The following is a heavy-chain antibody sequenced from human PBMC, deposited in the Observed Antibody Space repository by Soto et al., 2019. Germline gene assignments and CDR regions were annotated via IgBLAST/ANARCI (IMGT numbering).Heavy chain of an antibody. Sequence: QVQLQESGPGLVKPSETLSLTCTVSGGSISSYYWSWIRQQPGKGLEWIGYIYYSGSTNYNPSLRSRVTISVDTSKIQFSLKLSSVTAADTAVYYCARQGRIAAHRWWFDPWGQGTLVTVSS. D-gene: IGHD6-6*01. J-gene: IGHJ5*02. CDR1: GGSISSYY. CDR3: ARQGRIAAHRWWFDP. CDR2: IYYSGST. V-gene: IGHV4-59*08.